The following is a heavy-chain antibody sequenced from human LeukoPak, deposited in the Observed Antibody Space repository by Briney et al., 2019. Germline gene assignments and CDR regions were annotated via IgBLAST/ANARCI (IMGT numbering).Heavy chain of an antibody. Sequence: KPSETLSLTCTVSGGSISSYYWSWIRQPPGKGLEWIGYIYYSGSTNYNPSLKSRVTISVDTSKNQFSLKLSSVTAADTAVYYCARHYGGRYNWFDPWGQGTLVTVSS. CDR1: GGSISSYY. CDR2: IYYSGST. V-gene: IGHV4-59*08. CDR3: ARHYGGRYNWFDP. J-gene: IGHJ5*02. D-gene: IGHD3-16*01.